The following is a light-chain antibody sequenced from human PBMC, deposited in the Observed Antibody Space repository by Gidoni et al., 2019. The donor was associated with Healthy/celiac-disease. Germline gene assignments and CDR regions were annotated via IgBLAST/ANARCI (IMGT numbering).Light chain of an antibody. CDR3: QSYDSSLSGWGV. CDR1: SSNIGAGYD. V-gene: IGLV1-40*01. Sequence: QSVLTPPPSVSGAPGQRVTISCTGSSSNIGAGYDVHWYQQLPGTAPKLLIYGNINRPSGVPDRFSGSKSGTSASLAITGLQAEDEADYYCQSYDSSLSGWGVFGGGTKLTVL. J-gene: IGLJ2*01. CDR2: GNI.